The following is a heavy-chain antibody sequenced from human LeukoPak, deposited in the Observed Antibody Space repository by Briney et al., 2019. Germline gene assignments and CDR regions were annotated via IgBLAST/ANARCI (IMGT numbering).Heavy chain of an antibody. CDR2: LSGDGSDT. CDR1: GFPFSTFP. CDR3: TKGGHGDY. J-gene: IGHJ4*02. D-gene: IGHD2-21*02. V-gene: IGHV3-23*01. Sequence: GGSLRLSCQASGFPFSTFPMSWVRQAPGKGLEWVSTLSGDGSDTYYADSVEGRLTISRDTSKNTLFLQMNSLRADDTAIYYCTKGGHGDYWGQGTMVTVSS.